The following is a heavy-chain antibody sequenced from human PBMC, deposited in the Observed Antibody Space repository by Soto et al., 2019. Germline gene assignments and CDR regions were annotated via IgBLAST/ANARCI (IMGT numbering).Heavy chain of an antibody. CDR3: ARDRIAAYYCDY. CDR1: GFSFSYYA. V-gene: IGHV3-33*01. CDR2: IWYDGANK. Sequence: QVQLEESGGGVVQPGRSLRLSCAASGFSFSYYAMHWVRQAPGKGLEWVAVIWYDGANKYYADSVKGRFTISRDNSKKTLYLQMDSLRAEDTGIYYCARDRIAAYYCDYWGQGTLVTVSS. D-gene: IGHD6-25*01. J-gene: IGHJ4*02.